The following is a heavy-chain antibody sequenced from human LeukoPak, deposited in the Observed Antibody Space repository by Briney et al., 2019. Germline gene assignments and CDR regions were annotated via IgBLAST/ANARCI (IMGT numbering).Heavy chain of an antibody. CDR3: ARLVRPPYCGGDCYSVDY. CDR1: GYTFTSYD. J-gene: IGHJ4*02. D-gene: IGHD2-21*02. Sequence: ASVKVSCKASGYTFTSYDINWVRQAPGQGLEWMGWMNPNSGNTGYAQKFQGRVTMTRNTSISTAYIELSSLRSEDTAVYYCARLVRPPYCGGDCYSVDYWGQGTLVTVSS. CDR2: MNPNSGNT. V-gene: IGHV1-8*01.